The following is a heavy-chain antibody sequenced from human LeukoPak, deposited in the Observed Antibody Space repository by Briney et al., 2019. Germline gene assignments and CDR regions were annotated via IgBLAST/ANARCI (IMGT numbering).Heavy chain of an antibody. V-gene: IGHV1-46*03. CDR2: INPSGGST. CDR3: ASGGSGDYFDY. CDR1: GYTFTSYH. J-gene: IGHJ4*02. D-gene: IGHD3-10*01. Sequence: ASVKVSCKASGYTFTSYHMHWVRQAPGQGLEWMGIINPSGGSTSYAQKFQDRVTMTRDTSTSTVYMELSSLRSEDTAVYYCASGGSGDYFDYWGQGTLVTVSS.